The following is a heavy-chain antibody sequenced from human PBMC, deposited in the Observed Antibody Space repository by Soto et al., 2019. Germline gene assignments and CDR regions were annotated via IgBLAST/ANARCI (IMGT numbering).Heavy chain of an antibody. CDR3: ARASATIAAAAIFDY. J-gene: IGHJ4*02. V-gene: IGHV4-4*02. CDR1: DGDISSIKW. CDR2: IYQSGST. D-gene: IGHD6-13*01. Sequence: PSETKSHTYAVSDGDISSIKWLSRVQKHPGKGLEWIGEIYQSGSTNYNPSLESRVRMSVDKSRNQFSLKLTSVSAADTAVYYCARASATIAAAAIFDYWGQGTLVTVSS.